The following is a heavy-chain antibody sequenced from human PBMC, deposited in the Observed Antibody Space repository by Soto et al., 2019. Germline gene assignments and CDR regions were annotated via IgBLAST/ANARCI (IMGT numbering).Heavy chain of an antibody. J-gene: IGHJ6*02. D-gene: IGHD6-13*01. CDR3: ARDARPLYSSSLGYYGMDV. CDR1: GFTFSSYW. CDR2: INSDGSST. V-gene: IGHV3-74*01. Sequence: PGGSLRLSCAASGFTFSSYWMHWVRQAPGKGLVWVSRINSDGSSTSYADSVKGRFTISRDNAKNTLYLQMNSLRAEDTAVYYCARDARPLYSSSLGYYGMDVWGQGTTVTVSS.